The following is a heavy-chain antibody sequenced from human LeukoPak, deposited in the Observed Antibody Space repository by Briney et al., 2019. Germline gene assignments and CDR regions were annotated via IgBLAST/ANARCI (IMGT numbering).Heavy chain of an antibody. Sequence: GGSLRLSRAASGFTFSSYSMNWVRQASGKGLEWVSYISSSSSTIYYADSVKGRFTISRDNSKSTLYLQMNSLRAEDTAVYYCAKDLSGTYSGPDYWGQGTLVTVSS. CDR2: ISSSSSTI. CDR3: AKDLSGTYSGPDY. V-gene: IGHV3-48*01. J-gene: IGHJ4*02. CDR1: GFTFSSYS. D-gene: IGHD1-26*01.